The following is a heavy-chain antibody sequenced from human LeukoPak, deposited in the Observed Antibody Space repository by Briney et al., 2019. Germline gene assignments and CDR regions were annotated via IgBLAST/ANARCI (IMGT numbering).Heavy chain of an antibody. CDR3: AKVWARLALFDC. V-gene: IGHV3-23*01. D-gene: IGHD1-14*01. CDR2: ISGSGGST. Sequence: GGSLRLSCAASGFTFTSYAMSWVRQAPGKGLEWLSAISGSGGSTYYADSVKGRFTISRDNSKNTLYLRMNSLRAEAPAVYYCAKVWARLALFDCWGRGALVTVSS. J-gene: IGHJ4*02. CDR1: GFTFTSYA.